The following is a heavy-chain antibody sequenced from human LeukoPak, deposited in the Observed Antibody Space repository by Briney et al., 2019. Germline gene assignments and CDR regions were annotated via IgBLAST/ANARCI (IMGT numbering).Heavy chain of an antibody. Sequence: SETLSLTCTVSGGSISSYYWSWIRQPPGKGLEWIGYIYYSGSTNYNPSLKSRVTISVDTSKNQFSLKLSSVTAADTAVYYCARVGRSARGGSVYSSSCELDPWGQGTLVTLSS. D-gene: IGHD6-13*01. CDR1: GGSISSYY. CDR2: IYYSGST. CDR3: ARVGRSARGGSVYSSSCELDP. J-gene: IGHJ5*02. V-gene: IGHV4-59*01.